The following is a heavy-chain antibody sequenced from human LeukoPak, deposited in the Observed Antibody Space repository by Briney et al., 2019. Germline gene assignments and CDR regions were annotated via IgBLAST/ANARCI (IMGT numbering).Heavy chain of an antibody. V-gene: IGHV4-34*01. CDR1: GGSFSGYY. J-gene: IGHJ4*02. Sequence: SETLSLTCAVYGGSFSGYYWSWIRQPPGKGLEWIGEINHSGSTNYNPSLKSRVTISVDTSKNQFSLKLSSVTAADTAVYYCVASKKSPVGARLFDYWGQGTLVTVSS. CDR3: VASKKSPVGARLFDY. D-gene: IGHD1-26*01. CDR2: INHSGST.